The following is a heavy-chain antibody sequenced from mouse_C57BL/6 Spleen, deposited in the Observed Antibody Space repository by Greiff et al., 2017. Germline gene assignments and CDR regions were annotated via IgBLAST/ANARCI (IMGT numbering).Heavy chain of an antibody. CDR1: GYTFTSYW. CDR3: AIDIDYYGSSD. Sequence: QVQLKQPGAELVKPGASVKVSCKASGYTFTSYWMHWVKQRPGQGLEWIGRIHPSDSDTNYNQKFKGKATLTVDKSSSTAYMQLSSLTSEDSAVYYCAIDIDYYGSSDWGQGTTLTVSS. D-gene: IGHD1-1*01. CDR2: IHPSDSDT. V-gene: IGHV1-74*01. J-gene: IGHJ2*01.